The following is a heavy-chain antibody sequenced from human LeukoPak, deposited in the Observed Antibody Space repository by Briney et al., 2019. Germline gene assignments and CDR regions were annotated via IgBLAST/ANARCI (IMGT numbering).Heavy chain of an antibody. J-gene: IGHJ4*02. Sequence: GGSLRLSCAASGFTVSSNYMSWVRQAPGKGLEWVSVIYSGGSTYYADSVKGRFTISRDNSKNTLYLQMNSLRAEDTAVYYCAKGRMVRTYFDYWGQGTLVTVSS. CDR2: IYSGGST. V-gene: IGHV3-66*01. D-gene: IGHD3-10*01. CDR3: AKGRMVRTYFDY. CDR1: GFTVSSNY.